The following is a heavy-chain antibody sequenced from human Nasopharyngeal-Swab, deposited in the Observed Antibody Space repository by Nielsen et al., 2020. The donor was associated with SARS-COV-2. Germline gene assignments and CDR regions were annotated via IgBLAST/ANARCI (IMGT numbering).Heavy chain of an antibody. V-gene: IGHV4-34*01. Sequence: RQAPGKGLEWFGEINHSGSTNYNPSLKSRVTISVDTSKNQFSLKLSSVTAADTAVYYCARIEDCSSTSCYDYFDYWGQGTLVTVSS. CDR3: ARIEDCSSTSCYDYFDY. J-gene: IGHJ4*02. D-gene: IGHD2-2*01. CDR2: INHSGST.